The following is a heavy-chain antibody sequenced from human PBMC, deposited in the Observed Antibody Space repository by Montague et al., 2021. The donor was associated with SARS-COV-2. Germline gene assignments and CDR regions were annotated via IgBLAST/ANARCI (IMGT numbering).Heavy chain of an antibody. Sequence: TLSLTCTVSGGSISSSGYYWGWIRQPPGKGLEWIGSIYYSGSTYYNPSLKSRVTISVDTSKNQLSLKLSSVTAADTAVYYCARFPTSYYYDSKAAPATPDAFDIWGQGTMVTVSS. CDR3: ARFPTSYYYDSKAAPATPDAFDI. CDR2: IYYSGST. CDR1: GGSISSSGYY. D-gene: IGHD3-22*01. J-gene: IGHJ3*02. V-gene: IGHV4-39*01.